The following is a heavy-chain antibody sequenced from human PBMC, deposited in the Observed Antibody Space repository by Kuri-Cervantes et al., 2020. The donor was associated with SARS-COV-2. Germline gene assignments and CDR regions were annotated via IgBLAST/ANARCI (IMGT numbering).Heavy chain of an antibody. J-gene: IGHJ3*02. V-gene: IGHV1-8*02. D-gene: IGHD3-3*01. Sequence: ASVKVSCKASGYTFSTSDINWVRQATGQGLEWMGWINPDTGNAGYAQKFQGRVTVTRDTSTSTVYMELSSLRSEEPAVYYCAREFHHDFWSGYYWGGLTHPRSQAPTSNDAFDIWGQGTMVTVSS. CDR2: INPDTGNA. CDR1: GYTFSTSD. CDR3: AREFHHDFWSGYYWGGLTHPRSQAPTSNDAFDI.